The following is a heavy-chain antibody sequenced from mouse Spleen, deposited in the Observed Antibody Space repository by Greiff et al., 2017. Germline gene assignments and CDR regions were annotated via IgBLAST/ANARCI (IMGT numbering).Heavy chain of an antibody. J-gene: IGHJ2*01. V-gene: IGHV5-4*01. D-gene: IGHD5-1-1*01. Sequence: DVMLVESGGGLVKPGGSLKLSCAASGFTFSSYAMSWVRQTPEKRLEWVATISDGGSYTYYPDNVKGRFTISRDNAKNNLYLQMSHLKSEDTAMYYCARDPRRYPYYFDYWGQGTTLTVSS. CDR2: ISDGGSYT. CDR1: GFTFSSYA. CDR3: ARDPRRYPYYFDY.